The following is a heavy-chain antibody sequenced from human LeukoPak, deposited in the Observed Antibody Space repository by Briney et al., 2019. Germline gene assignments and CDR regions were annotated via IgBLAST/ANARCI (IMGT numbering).Heavy chain of an antibody. V-gene: IGHV3-48*01. CDR2: ISSSSSTI. CDR1: GFTFSTYT. Sequence: GGSLRLSCAASGFTFSTYTMTWVRQAPGKGLEWVSYISSSSSTIYYADSVKGRFTISRDNSKNTLYLQMNSLRAEDTAVYYCAKDFPRDWGQGTLVTVSS. J-gene: IGHJ4*02. CDR3: AKDFPRD.